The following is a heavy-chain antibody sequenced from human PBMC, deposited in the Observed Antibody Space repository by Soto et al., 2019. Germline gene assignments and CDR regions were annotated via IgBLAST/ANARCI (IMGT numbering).Heavy chain of an antibody. CDR2: IYYSGST. J-gene: IGHJ4*02. V-gene: IGHV4-39*01. CDR1: GGSISSSSYY. CDR3: ACGFGELLFFGY. Sequence: SETLSLTCTVSGGSISSSSYYWGWIRQPPGKGLEWIGSIYYSGSTYYNPSLKSRVTISVDTSKNQFSLKLSSVTAADTAVYYCACGFGELLFFGYWGQGTLVTVSS. D-gene: IGHD3-10*01.